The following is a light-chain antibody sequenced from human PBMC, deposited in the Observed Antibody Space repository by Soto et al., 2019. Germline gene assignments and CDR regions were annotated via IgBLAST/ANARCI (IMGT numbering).Light chain of an antibody. CDR1: QSISNW. V-gene: IGKV1-5*01. J-gene: IGKJ1*01. CDR3: QQYNSFSWT. CDR2: DAS. Sequence: IQMTQSPSTLPASVGARVTITCRASQSISNWLAWYQQKPGKAPKLLIYDASSLEGGVPSRFSGSGSGTEFTLTISGLQPDDFATYYCQQYNSFSWTFGQGTKVDIK.